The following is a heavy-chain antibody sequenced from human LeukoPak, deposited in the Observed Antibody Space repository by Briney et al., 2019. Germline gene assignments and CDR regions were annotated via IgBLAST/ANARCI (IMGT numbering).Heavy chain of an antibody. CDR2: TSYDGGNK. CDR1: GFTFSSYG. Sequence: GGSLRLSCAASGFTFSSYGMHWVRQAPGKGLEWVAVTSYDGGNKYYADSVKGRFTISRDNSKNTLYLQMNSLTAEDTAVYYCANDRAVHYFDYWGQGTLVTVSS. CDR3: ANDRAVHYFDY. V-gene: IGHV3-30*18. J-gene: IGHJ4*02.